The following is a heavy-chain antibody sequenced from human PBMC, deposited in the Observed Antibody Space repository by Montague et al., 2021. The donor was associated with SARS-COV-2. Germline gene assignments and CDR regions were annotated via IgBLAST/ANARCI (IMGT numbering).Heavy chain of an antibody. D-gene: IGHD2-15*01. CDR3: ARGDVVVVAANDYYGMDV. CDR2: IYYSGST. CDR1: GGSISSYY. Sequence: SETLSLTCTVSGGSISSYYWSWIRQPPGKGLEWIGYIYYSGSTNYNPSLKSRVTISVDTSKNQFSLKLSSVTAADTAVYYCARGDVVVVAANDYYGMDVWGQGTTVTVSS. V-gene: IGHV4-59*01. J-gene: IGHJ6*02.